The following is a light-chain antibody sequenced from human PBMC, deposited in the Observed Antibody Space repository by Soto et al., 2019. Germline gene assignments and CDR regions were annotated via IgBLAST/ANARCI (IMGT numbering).Light chain of an antibody. J-gene: IGLJ1*01. CDR1: SSDVGGYND. V-gene: IGLV2-14*01. CDR2: DVS. Sequence: QSVLTQPASVSGSPGQSITISCTGTSSDVGGYNDVSWYQQHPGKAPKLMIYDVSNRPSGVSNRFSGSKSGNTASLTISGLQAEDEADYYCSSYTSSSTNYVFGTGTKVTVL. CDR3: SSYTSSSTNYV.